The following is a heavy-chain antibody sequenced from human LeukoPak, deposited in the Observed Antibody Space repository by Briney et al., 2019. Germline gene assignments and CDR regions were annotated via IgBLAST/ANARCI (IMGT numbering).Heavy chain of an antibody. D-gene: IGHD4-17*01. J-gene: IGHJ6*04. CDR2: IIPIFGTA. Sequence: ASVKVSCKASGGTFSIYAIRWVRQAPGQGREWMGGIIPIFGTANYAQKFEGRVTITADKSTSTAYMELSSLRSEDTAVYYCTYGDPYGMDVWGKGTTVTVSS. CDR1: GGTFSIYA. V-gene: IGHV1-69*06. CDR3: TYGDPYGMDV.